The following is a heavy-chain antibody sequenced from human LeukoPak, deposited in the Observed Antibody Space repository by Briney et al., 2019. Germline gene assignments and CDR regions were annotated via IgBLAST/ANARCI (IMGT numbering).Heavy chain of an antibody. V-gene: IGHV4-31*03. CDR1: GGSISSGGYY. CDR3: ARDSNGSGAPDY. Sequence: SQTLSLTCTVSGGSISSGGYYWSWIRQHPGKGLEWIGYIYYSGSTYYNPSLKSRVTISVDTSKNQFSLKLSSVTAADTAVYYCARDSNGSGAPDYWGQGTLVTVSS. J-gene: IGHJ4*02. D-gene: IGHD3-10*01. CDR2: IYYSGST.